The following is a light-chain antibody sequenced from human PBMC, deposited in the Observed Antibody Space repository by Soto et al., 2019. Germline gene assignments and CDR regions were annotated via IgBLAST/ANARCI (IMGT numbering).Light chain of an antibody. V-gene: IGKV3-15*01. CDR1: QSVSSN. CDR3: QQYYPWTVT. Sequence: EIVMTQSPATLSVSPGERATLSCRASQSVSSNLSWYHQKPVHAPMLLIYGASSRATGIPSMFSGIGSGTESTLTVDPLQSEDIAIYYCQQYYPWTVTFGGGTKVDIK. J-gene: IGKJ4*01. CDR2: GAS.